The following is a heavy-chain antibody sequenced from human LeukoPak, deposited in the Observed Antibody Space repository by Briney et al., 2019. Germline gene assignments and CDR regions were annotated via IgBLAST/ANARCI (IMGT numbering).Heavy chain of an antibody. V-gene: IGHV3-48*04. J-gene: IGHJ4*02. D-gene: IGHD1-26*01. CDR2: ISSSSSTI. CDR1: GFTFSSYS. CDR3: ARGGGYRAFDY. Sequence: GGSLRLSCAASGFTFSSYSMNWVRQAPGKGLEWVSYISSSSSTIYYADSVKGRFTISRDNAKNSLYLQMNSLRAEDTAVYYCARGGGYRAFDYWGQGTLVTVSS.